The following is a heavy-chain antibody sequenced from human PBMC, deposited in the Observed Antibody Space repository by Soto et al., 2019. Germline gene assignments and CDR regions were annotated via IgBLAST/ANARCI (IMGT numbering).Heavy chain of an antibody. V-gene: IGHV1-69*01. CDR2: ISPLFGTA. D-gene: IGHD3-10*01. CDR1: GVTFSSET. Sequence: QVQLVQSGADVKKPGSSVKVSCQASGVTFSSETLGWVRQAPGQGLEWAGGISPLFGTARYAEKFQGRVTITADESTSTVYMELSSLRSDDTAVYFCATELGENPASPFDAWGQGTLVTVSS. CDR3: ATELGENPASPFDA. J-gene: IGHJ4*02.